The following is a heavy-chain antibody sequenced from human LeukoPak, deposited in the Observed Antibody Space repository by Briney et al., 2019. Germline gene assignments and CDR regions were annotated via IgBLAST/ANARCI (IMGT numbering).Heavy chain of an antibody. D-gene: IGHD4-17*01. V-gene: IGHV3-21*01. J-gene: IGHJ6*03. CDR2: ISSSSSYI. Sequence: PGGSLRLSCAASGFTFSSCSMNWVRQTPGKGLEWVSSISSSSSYIFYADSVKGRFTMSRDNAKKSLFLQMNSLRAEDTAVYYCARDYGDYEPGRHHYYYYYMDVWGKGTTVTVSS. CDR1: GFTFSSCS. CDR3: ARDYGDYEPGRHHYYYYYMDV.